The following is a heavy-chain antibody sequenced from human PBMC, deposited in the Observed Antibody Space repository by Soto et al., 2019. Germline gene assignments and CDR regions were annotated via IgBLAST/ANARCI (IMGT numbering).Heavy chain of an antibody. D-gene: IGHD3-22*01. CDR1: GYTFTSYV. CDR3: ARGGRHDSSGYYLPFSGMDV. J-gene: IGHJ6*02. Sequence: QVQLVQSGAEVKKPGASVKVSCKASGYTFTSYVITGVRQAPGQGLGWMGWTSVKNGKTTYAKKLQGRVTMTTDTSTSTAYMELRSLRSDDTAVYYCARGGRHDSSGYYLPFSGMDVWGQGTTVTVSS. V-gene: IGHV1-18*01. CDR2: TSVKNGKT.